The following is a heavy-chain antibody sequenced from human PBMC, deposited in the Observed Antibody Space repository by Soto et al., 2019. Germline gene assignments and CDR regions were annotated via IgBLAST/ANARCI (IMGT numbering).Heavy chain of an antibody. J-gene: IGHJ3*02. Sequence: QVQLQESGPGLVKPSQTLSLTCSVSGGSISRGDYYWSWIRQHPGRGLEWIGYIYHSGRTNYNPSIKSRVFISVDTSKSQFSLNLTSVTAADTAVYRCARVGSDFDAFDIWGQGTMVTVSS. CDR2: IYHSGRT. CDR1: GGSISRGDYY. D-gene: IGHD3-16*01. V-gene: IGHV4-31*03. CDR3: ARVGSDFDAFDI.